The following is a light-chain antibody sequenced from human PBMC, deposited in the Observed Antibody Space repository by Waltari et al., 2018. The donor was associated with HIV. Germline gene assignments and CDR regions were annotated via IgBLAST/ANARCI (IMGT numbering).Light chain of an antibody. CDR1: NMERKS. Sequence: SSLLTQIPSVSVAPGQTARITCGGNNMERKSVHWYQQKPGQAPLLVIYYDSDRPSGIPERFSGSNSGNTATLTISRVGDGDEADYYCQVWDSSSDHVLFGGGTRLTVL. V-gene: IGLV3-21*04. CDR3: QVWDSSSDHVL. CDR2: YDS. J-gene: IGLJ2*01.